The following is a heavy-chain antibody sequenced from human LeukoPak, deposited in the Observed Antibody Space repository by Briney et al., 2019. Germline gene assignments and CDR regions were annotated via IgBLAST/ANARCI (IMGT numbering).Heavy chain of an antibody. D-gene: IGHD4-17*01. Sequence: ASETLSLTCTVSGGSISSSSYYWGWIRQPPRKGLEWIGSIYYSGSTYYNPSLKSRVTISVDTSKNQFSLKLSSVTAADTAVYYCARSTVTMVSNWFDPWGQGTLVTVSS. CDR2: IYYSGST. CDR3: ARSTVTMVSNWFDP. V-gene: IGHV4-39*07. J-gene: IGHJ5*02. CDR1: GGSISSSSYY.